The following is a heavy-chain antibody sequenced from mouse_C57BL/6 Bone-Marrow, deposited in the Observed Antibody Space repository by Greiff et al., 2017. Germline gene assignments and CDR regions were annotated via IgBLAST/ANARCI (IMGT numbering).Heavy chain of an antibody. J-gene: IGHJ2*01. D-gene: IGHD2-4*01. CDR3: ARDRNHGGSRY. V-gene: IGHV1-81*01. CDR1: GYTFTSYG. CDR2: IYPRSGNT. Sequence: VQLQQSGAELARPGASVKLSCTASGYTFTSYGISWVKQRTGQGLEWIGEIYPRSGNTYYNEKFKGKATLTADKSSSTAYMELRSLTSEDSAVYVDARDRNHGGSRYWGQGTTLTVSA.